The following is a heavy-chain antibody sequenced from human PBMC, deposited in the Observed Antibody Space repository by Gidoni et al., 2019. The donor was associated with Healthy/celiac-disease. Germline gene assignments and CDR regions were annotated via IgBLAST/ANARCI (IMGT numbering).Heavy chain of an antibody. D-gene: IGHD6-13*01. CDR2: IYYSGST. CDR1: GGSISSSSYY. CDR3: ARHGGGYSSSWYSFYYYYYGMDV. Sequence: QLQLQESGPGLVKPSETLSLPCTVSGGSISSSSYYWGWIRQPPGKGLEWIGSIYYSGSTYYNPALKSRVTISVDTSKNQFSLKLSSVTAADTAVYYCARHGGGYSSSWYSFYYYYYGMDVWGQGTTVTVSS. V-gene: IGHV4-39*01. J-gene: IGHJ6*02.